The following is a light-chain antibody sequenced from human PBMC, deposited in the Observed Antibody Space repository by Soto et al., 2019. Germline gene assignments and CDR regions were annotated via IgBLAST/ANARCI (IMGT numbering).Light chain of an antibody. Sequence: SALTQPASVSGSPGQSITISCTGTSSDVGKYNLVSWYQQHPGKAPKVMILQGYKRPSGVSNRFSGSKFGNTASLTISGLQAEDEADYHCCSYAGSYTWVFGGGTKVTVL. V-gene: IGLV2-23*01. CDR1: SSDVGKYNL. CDR2: QGY. CDR3: CSYAGSYTWV. J-gene: IGLJ3*02.